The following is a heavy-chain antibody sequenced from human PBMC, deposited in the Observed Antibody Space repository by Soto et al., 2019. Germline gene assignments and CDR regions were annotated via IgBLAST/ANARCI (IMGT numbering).Heavy chain of an antibody. Sequence: EASVKVSCKVSGYTLTELSMHWVRQAPGKGLEWMGGFDPEDGETIYAQKFQGRVTMTEDTSTDTAYMELSSLRSEDTAVYYCATALGYCSGGSCYDGYWGQGTLVTVSS. J-gene: IGHJ4*02. CDR2: FDPEDGET. CDR1: GYTLTELS. D-gene: IGHD2-15*01. CDR3: ATALGYCSGGSCYDGY. V-gene: IGHV1-24*01.